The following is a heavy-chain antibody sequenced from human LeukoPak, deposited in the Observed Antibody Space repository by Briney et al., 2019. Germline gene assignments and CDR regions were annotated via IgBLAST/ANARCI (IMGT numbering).Heavy chain of an antibody. V-gene: IGHV3-21*01. D-gene: IGHD4-17*01. CDR2: ISSSSSYI. CDR1: GFTFSSYS. CDR3: ARDMGPLYGDYPTYYYYGMDV. J-gene: IGHJ6*02. Sequence: PGGSLRLSCAASGFTFSSYSMNWVRQAPGKGLEWVSSISSSSSYIYYADSVKGRFTISRDNAKNSLYLQMNSLGAEDTAVYYCARDMGPLYGDYPTYYYYGMDVWGQGTTVTVSS.